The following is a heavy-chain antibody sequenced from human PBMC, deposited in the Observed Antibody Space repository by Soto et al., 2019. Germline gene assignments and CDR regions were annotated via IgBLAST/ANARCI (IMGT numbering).Heavy chain of an antibody. D-gene: IGHD5-12*01. V-gene: IGHV3-7*03. CDR1: GFTFDHYW. CDR3: ARCGSENDY. CDR2: IKEDGSEK. Sequence: EVQLVESGGGLFQPGESLRLSCAASGFTFDHYWMTWVRQAPGKGLEWVANIKEDGSEKNYVDSVKGRFTISRDNAKNSLYLQMNSLRAEDTATYYCARCGSENDYWGQGTLVTVSS. J-gene: IGHJ4*02.